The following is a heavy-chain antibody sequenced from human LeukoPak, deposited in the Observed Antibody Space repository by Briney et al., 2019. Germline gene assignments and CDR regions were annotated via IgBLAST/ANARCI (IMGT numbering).Heavy chain of an antibody. V-gene: IGHV3-9*01. D-gene: IGHD3-16*01. Sequence: GGSLRLSCAASGFTFDDYAMHWVRQAPGKGLEWVSGISWNSGSIGYADSVKGRFTISRDNAKNSLYLQMNSLRAEDTALYYCAKALGFGVPLYDAFDIWGQGTMVTVSS. J-gene: IGHJ3*02. CDR1: GFTFDDYA. CDR2: ISWNSGSI. CDR3: AKALGFGVPLYDAFDI.